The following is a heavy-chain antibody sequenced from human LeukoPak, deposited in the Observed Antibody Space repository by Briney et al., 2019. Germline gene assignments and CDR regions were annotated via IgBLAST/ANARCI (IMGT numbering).Heavy chain of an antibody. J-gene: IGHJ6*03. CDR3: ARVSFGSGYYCYMDV. Sequence: PSQTLSLTCTVSGGSISSGSYYWSWIRQPAGKGLEWIGRIYTTGSTNYNPSLKSRVTISVDTSESQFSLNLSSVTAADTAVYYCARVSFGSGYYCYMDVWGKGTTVTVSS. V-gene: IGHV4-61*02. CDR2: IYTTGST. D-gene: IGHD3-10*01. CDR1: GGSISSGSYY.